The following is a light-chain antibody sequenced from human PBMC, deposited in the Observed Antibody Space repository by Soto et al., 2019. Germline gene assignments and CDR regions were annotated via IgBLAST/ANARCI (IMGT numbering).Light chain of an antibody. V-gene: IGKV3-15*01. CDR1: QSVGTN. CDR3: QQYNNWPQT. Sequence: ERVMTQSPVTLSVSPGESVTLSCRASQSVGTNLAWYQQKPGQAPSLLIYGVSTRATGIPTRFSCSESGRQFTLTISSLQSEDFAVYYCQQYNNWPQTFGQGTKVDIK. CDR2: GVS. J-gene: IGKJ1*01.